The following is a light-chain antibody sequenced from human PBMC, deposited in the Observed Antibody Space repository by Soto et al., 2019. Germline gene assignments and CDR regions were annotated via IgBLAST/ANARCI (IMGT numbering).Light chain of an antibody. CDR1: QTVSTY. CDR3: QQRSNWPWS. Sequence: LTQSPATLSLSTGERATLSCRASQTVSTYLAWFQQKPGQAPRLLIYGASNRATGIPARFSGTGSGTDFTLTISSLEPEDFAVYYCQQRSNWPWSFGQGTMVDI. J-gene: IGKJ1*01. V-gene: IGKV3-11*01. CDR2: GAS.